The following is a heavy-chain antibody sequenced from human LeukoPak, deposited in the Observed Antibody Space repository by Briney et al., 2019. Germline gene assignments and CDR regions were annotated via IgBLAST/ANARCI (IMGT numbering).Heavy chain of an antibody. CDR3: STGPGLGFCSGGNCPPMLFPDH. CDR1: GNTLTKLS. Sequence: ASVTVSCKVSGNTLTKLSMHWVRQAPGKGLEWMGRFDPEDGARVYAQKFQGRLTMTEDTSTNTAYMELSSLMSDDTAVFYCSTGPGLGFCSGGNCPPMLFPDHWGQGTLVTVSS. D-gene: IGHD2-15*01. V-gene: IGHV1-24*01. CDR2: FDPEDGAR. J-gene: IGHJ4*02.